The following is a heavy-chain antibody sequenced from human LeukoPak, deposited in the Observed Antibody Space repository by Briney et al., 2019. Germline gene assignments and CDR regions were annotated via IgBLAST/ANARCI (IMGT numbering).Heavy chain of an antibody. CDR2: IYTGGST. V-gene: IGHV3-66*01. CDR3: ARDKGDDYLDY. CDR1: GFTVSSNS. Sequence: GGSLRLSCTVSGFTVSSNSMSWVRQAPGKGLEWVSVIYTGGSTYYAPSVRGRLSISRDNSKNTIYLQMNSLRAEDTAVYYCARDKGDDYLDYWGQGTLVTVSS. J-gene: IGHJ4*02.